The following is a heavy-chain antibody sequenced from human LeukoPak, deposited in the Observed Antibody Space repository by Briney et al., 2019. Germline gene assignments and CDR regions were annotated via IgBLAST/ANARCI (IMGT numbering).Heavy chain of an antibody. J-gene: IGHJ6*03. Sequence: GGSLRLSCAASGFTFSSYSMNWVRQAPGKGLEWVSSISSSSSYIYYADSVKGRFTISRDNAKNSLYLQMNSLRAEDTAVYYCARSIAAPLRRGPTGYYMDVWGKGTTVTVSS. CDR2: ISSSSSYI. CDR3: ARSIAAPLRRGPTGYYMDV. CDR1: GFTFSSYS. D-gene: IGHD6-25*01. V-gene: IGHV3-21*01.